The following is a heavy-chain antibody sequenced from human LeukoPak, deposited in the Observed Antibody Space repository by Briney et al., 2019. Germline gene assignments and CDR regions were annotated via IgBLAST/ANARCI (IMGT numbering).Heavy chain of an antibody. CDR1: GGSISSYY. V-gene: IGHV4-59*08. CDR3: VRGGYYGSVDY. D-gene: IGHD3-10*01. CDR2: IYYTGTT. J-gene: IGHJ4*02. Sequence: PSETLSLTCTVSGGSISSYYWSWIRQPPGKGLEWIGRIYYTGTTNYNPSLKSRVTMSVDTSKNQFSLKLSSVTAADTAVYYCVRGGYYGSVDYWGQGPLVTVSS.